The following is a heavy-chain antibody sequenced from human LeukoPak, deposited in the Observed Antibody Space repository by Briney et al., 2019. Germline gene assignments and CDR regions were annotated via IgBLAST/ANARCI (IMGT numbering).Heavy chain of an antibody. CDR1: GFTFSDYY. J-gene: IGHJ4*02. CDR3: ALSPQVGNYFDY. Sequence: GGSLRLSCAASGFTFSDYYMSWIRQAPGKGLEWVSYISSSSSYTNYADSVKGRFTISRDNAKNSLYLQMNSLRAEDTAVYYCALSPQVGNYFDYWGQGTLVTVSS. CDR2: ISSSSSYT. D-gene: IGHD1-26*01. V-gene: IGHV3-11*06.